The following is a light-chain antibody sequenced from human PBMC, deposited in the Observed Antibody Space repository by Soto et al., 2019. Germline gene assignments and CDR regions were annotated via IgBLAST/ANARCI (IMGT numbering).Light chain of an antibody. CDR3: QRSYSNPFT. CDR2: AAS. CDR1: QSIRSY. Sequence: DIQMTQSPSSLSASVGDRVTITCRASQSIRSYLNWYQKKPGKAPKLLIYAASSLQSGVPSRLSGSGYGTDFTLTISSMQPEDFATYYCQRSYSNPFTFGQGTRLEIK. V-gene: IGKV1-39*01. J-gene: IGKJ5*01.